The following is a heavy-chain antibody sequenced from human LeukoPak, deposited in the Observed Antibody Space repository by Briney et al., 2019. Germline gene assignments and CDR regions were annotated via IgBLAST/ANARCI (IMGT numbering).Heavy chain of an antibody. CDR2: IFYSGST. J-gene: IGHJ4*02. Sequence: SETLSLTCTVSGGSFSSTNYYWGWIRRPPGKGLEWIGSIFYSGSTYYNPSLKSRVTISVDTSKNHISLRMSSVTAADTAVYYCARHDGAGSYLYNYWGQGTLVTVSS. V-gene: IGHV4-39*01. CDR1: GGSFSSTNYY. CDR3: ARHDGAGSYLYNY. D-gene: IGHD1-26*01.